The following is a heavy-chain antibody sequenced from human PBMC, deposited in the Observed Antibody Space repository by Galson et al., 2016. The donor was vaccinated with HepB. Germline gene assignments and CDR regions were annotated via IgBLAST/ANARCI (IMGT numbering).Heavy chain of an antibody. CDR3: ARLGPRRVEWFDP. V-gene: IGHV4-39*01. CDR2: ISYDVST. J-gene: IGHJ5*02. D-gene: IGHD3/OR15-3a*01. Sequence: SETLSLTCTVSGGSISRSAYYWGWIRQPPGKGLEWIGIISYDVSTYYKPSLKSRVTISRDTSKNQFSLKMTSVTAADTAVYYCARLGPRRVEWFDPWGQGTLVTVSS. CDR1: GGSISRSAYY.